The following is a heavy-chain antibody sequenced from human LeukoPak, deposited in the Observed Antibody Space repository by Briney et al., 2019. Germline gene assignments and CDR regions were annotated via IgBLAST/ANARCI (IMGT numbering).Heavy chain of an antibody. D-gene: IGHD2-21*02. CDR1: GYTFTGYY. J-gene: IGHJ4*02. Sequence: GASVKVSCKASGYTFTGYYMHWVRQAPGQGLEWMGWINPNSGGTNYAQKFQGRVTMTRDTSISTAYMELSRLRSDDTAVYYCARDSCGGDCLLLEYCFDYWGQGTLVTVSS. CDR3: ARDSCGGDCLLLEYCFDY. CDR2: INPNSGGT. V-gene: IGHV1-2*02.